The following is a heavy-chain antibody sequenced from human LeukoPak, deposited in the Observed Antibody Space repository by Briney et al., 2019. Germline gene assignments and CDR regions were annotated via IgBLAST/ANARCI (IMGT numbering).Heavy chain of an antibody. V-gene: IGHV4-59*01. D-gene: IGHD5-24*01. CDR1: GGSISSYY. CDR3: ARVLEMATISLGYFDL. CDR2: IYYSGST. Sequence: SETLSLTCTVSGGSISSYYWSWIRQPPGKGLEWIGYIYYSGSTNYNPSLKSRVTTSVDTSKNQFSLKLSSVTAADTAVYYCARVLEMATISLGYFDLWGRGTLVTVSS. J-gene: IGHJ2*01.